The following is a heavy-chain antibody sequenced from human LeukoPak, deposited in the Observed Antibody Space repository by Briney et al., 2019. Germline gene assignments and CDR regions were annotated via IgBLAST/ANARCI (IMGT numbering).Heavy chain of an antibody. Sequence: GGSLRLSCAASGFTFSSYGMHWVRQAPGKGLEWVANIKQDGSEKYYVDSVKGRFTISRDNAENSLYLQMNSLRAVDTAVYFCARGEEKATTALDSWGQGTLVTVSS. CDR2: IKQDGSEK. V-gene: IGHV3-7*01. D-gene: IGHD5-24*01. CDR3: ARGEEKATTALDS. J-gene: IGHJ4*02. CDR1: GFTFSSYG.